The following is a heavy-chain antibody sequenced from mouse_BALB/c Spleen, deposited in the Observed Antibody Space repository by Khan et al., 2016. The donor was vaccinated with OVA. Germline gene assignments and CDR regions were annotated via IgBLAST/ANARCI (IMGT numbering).Heavy chain of an antibody. CDR3: AREESWYYMVN. Sequence: QVQLKQSGAELVRPGASVKLSCRTSGYTFTNYWIHWVKQRSGQGLEWIARIYPGTDNTYYNEKLKDKATLTAARSSSTAYMQLSSLKSEDSDVYFCAREESWYYMVNWGQGTTLTGSS. V-gene: IGHV1-76*01. D-gene: IGHD2-1*01. CDR2: IYPGTDNT. J-gene: IGHJ2*01. CDR1: GYTFTNYW.